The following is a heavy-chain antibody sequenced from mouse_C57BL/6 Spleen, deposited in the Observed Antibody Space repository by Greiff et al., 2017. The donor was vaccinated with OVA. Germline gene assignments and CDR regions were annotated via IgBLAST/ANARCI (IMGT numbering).Heavy chain of an antibody. CDR2: IYPGDGDT. D-gene: IGHD4-1*01. V-gene: IGHV1-82*01. CDR1: GYAFSSSW. CDR3: ARNWEGY. Sequence: VQLQQSGPELVKPGASVKISCKASGYAFSSSWMNWVKQRPGKGLEWIGRIYPGDGDTNYNGKFKGKATLTADKSSSTAYMQLSSLTSEDSAVYFCARNWEGYWGQGTTLTVSS. J-gene: IGHJ2*01.